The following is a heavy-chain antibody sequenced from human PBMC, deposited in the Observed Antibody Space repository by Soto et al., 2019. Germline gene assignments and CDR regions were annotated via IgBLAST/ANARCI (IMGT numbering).Heavy chain of an antibody. J-gene: IGHJ4*02. CDR1: GFTFSGSA. D-gene: IGHD1-7*01. Sequence: EVQLVESGGGLVQPGGSLKLSCAASGFTFSGSAMHWVPQASGKGLEWVGRIRSKSNSYATAYAASVKGRFTISRDDSKNTAYLQMISLKTEDTAVYYCTRSVTGTIAHFDYWGQGTLVTVSS. CDR3: TRSVTGTIAHFDY. V-gene: IGHV3-73*02. CDR2: IRSKSNSYAT.